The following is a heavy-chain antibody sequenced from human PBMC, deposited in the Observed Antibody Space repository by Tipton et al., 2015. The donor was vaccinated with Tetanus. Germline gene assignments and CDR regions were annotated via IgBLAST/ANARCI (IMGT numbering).Heavy chain of an antibody. J-gene: IGHJ2*01. D-gene: IGHD5-18*01. CDR1: GGSSSGFY. CDR3: ARGGSYSYGPRGFDL. Sequence: TLSLTCAVYGGSSSGFYWSWIRQTPGKGLEWIGEINHRGGTSYNPSFKSRVTISVDTPKNQFSLKLTSLTVADTAVYYCARGGSYSYGPRGFDLWGRGTLVTVSS. CDR2: INHRGGT. V-gene: IGHV4-34*01.